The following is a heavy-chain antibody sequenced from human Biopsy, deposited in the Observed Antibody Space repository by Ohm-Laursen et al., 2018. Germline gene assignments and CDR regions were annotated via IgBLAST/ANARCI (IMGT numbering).Heavy chain of an antibody. J-gene: IGHJ2*01. D-gene: IGHD5-24*01. Sequence: TLSLTCTVSGGPIDSYYWSWIRQPPGKALEWIGYIYFTGRTSYNPSLKGRVTMSVNTSKKQFSLRLSSVTAADTAVYYCASAGYNPDWNFDLWGRGTRATVSS. CDR3: ASAGYNPDWNFDL. CDR1: GGPIDSYY. V-gene: IGHV4-59*12. CDR2: IYFTGRT.